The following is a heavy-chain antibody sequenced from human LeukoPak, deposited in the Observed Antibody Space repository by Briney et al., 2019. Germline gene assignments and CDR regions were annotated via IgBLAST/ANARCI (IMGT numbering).Heavy chain of an antibody. J-gene: IGHJ3*02. V-gene: IGHV1-46*01. CDR2: INPSGGST. Sequence: ASVKVSCKASGYTFTGYYMHWVRQAPGQGLEWMGIINPSGGSTTYAQKFQGRVTMTRDTSTSTVYMELSSLRSGDTAVYYCARSYSSSDAFDIWGQGTMVTVSS. CDR3: ARSYSSSDAFDI. D-gene: IGHD6-6*01. CDR1: GYTFTGYY.